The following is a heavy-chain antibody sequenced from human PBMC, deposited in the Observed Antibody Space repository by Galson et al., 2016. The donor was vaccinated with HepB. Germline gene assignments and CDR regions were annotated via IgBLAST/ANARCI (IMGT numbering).Heavy chain of an antibody. D-gene: IGHD4-23*01. J-gene: IGHJ2*01. Sequence: SLRLSCAASGFTFTNHAMSWVRQAPGKGLEWVLGLTARSESTYYADSVTGRFTISRDNSKNTLHLQMNSLRVEDTAIYYCARDGGNPRWYFDLWGRGTLVVVSS. CDR1: GFTFTNHA. CDR3: ARDGGNPRWYFDL. V-gene: IGHV3-23*01. CDR2: LTARSEST.